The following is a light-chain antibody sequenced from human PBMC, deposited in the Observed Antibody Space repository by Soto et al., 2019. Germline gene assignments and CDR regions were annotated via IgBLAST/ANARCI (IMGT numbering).Light chain of an antibody. V-gene: IGLV2-8*01. CDR1: STDVGEYNY. CDR2: EVN. CDR3: QSYDNSLSGSRV. J-gene: IGLJ3*02. Sequence: QSALTQPPSASGSPGQSVTIPCAGTSTDVGEYNYVSWYQQHPGKVPKLIIFEVNKRPSGVPDRFSGSKSGDTASLTVSGLQAEDEADYYCQSYDNSLSGSRVFGGGPTVTVL.